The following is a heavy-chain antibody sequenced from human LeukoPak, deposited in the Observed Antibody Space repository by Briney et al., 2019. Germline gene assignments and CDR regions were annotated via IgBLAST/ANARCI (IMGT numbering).Heavy chain of an antibody. CDR3: AMEQGGTPGY. D-gene: IGHD1-26*01. V-gene: IGHV4-30-2*01. CDR1: GGSISSGGYY. Sequence: SETLSLTCTVSGGSISSGGYYWSWIRQPPGKGLEWIGYIYHSGSTYYNPSLKSRVTISVDRSKNQFSLKLSSVTAADTAVYYCAMEQGGTPGYWGQGTLVTVSS. J-gene: IGHJ4*02. CDR2: IYHSGST.